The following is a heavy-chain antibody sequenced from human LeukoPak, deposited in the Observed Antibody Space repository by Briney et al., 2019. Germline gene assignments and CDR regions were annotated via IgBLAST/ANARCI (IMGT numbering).Heavy chain of an antibody. CDR1: GGSISSSGYF. J-gene: IGHJ4*02. CDR2: VYYSGST. D-gene: IGHD3-10*01. CDR3: ARRSGSYPRAFDY. V-gene: IGHV4-39*01. Sequence: PSETLSLTCTVSGGSISSSGYFWDWIRQPPGKGLEWIGSVYYSGSTDYNPSLKSRVTISVDTSKNLFSLKLNSVIAADTAVYYCARRSGSYPRAFDYWGQGTLVTVSS.